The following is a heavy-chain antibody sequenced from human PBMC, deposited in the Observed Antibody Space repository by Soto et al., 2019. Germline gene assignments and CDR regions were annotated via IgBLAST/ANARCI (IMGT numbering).Heavy chain of an antibody. D-gene: IGHD6-19*01. CDR2: INPNSGGT. CDR1: GYTFTGYY. CDR3: AIRSGWYEFYEWGY. Sequence: QVQLVQSGAEVKKPGASVKVSCKASGYTFTGYYMHWVRQAPGQGLEWMGWINPNSGGTNYAQKFQGRVTMTWDTSISTAYMDLSRLRSVDTAVYYCAIRSGWYEFYEWGYWGQGTLVTVSS. J-gene: IGHJ4*02. V-gene: IGHV1-2*02.